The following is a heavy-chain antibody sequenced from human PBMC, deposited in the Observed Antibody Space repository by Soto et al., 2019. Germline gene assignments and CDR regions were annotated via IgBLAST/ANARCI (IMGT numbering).Heavy chain of an antibody. CDR1: GFTFSSYA. CDR3: AKETAGIAAHDWFDP. D-gene: IGHD6-13*01. J-gene: IGHJ5*02. V-gene: IGHV3-23*01. Sequence: EVQLLESGGGLVQPGGSLRLSCAASGFTFSSYAMSWVRQAPGKGLEWVSAISGSGGRTYYADSVKGRFTISRYNSKTTLYLQMNSLRAEDTAVYYCAKETAGIAAHDWFDPWGQGTLVTVSS. CDR2: ISGSGGRT.